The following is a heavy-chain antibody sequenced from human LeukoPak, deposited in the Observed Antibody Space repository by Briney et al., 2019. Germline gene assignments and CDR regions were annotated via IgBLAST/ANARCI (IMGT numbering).Heavy chain of an antibody. J-gene: IGHJ5*02. Sequence: SETLSLTCTVSVGSISSYYWTWIRQSAGKGLEWIGRINTSGSTNYNPSLRSRVNMSVNTSKNQFSLNLTSVTAADTAVYSCAREGGDPRWLDPWGQGTLVTVSS. D-gene: IGHD2-21*02. CDR3: AREGGDPRWLDP. CDR2: INTSGST. CDR1: VGSISSYY. V-gene: IGHV4-4*07.